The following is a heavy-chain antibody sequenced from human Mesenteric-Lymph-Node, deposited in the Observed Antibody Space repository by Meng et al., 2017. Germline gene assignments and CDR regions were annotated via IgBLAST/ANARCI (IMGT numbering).Heavy chain of an antibody. V-gene: IGHV4-61*01. D-gene: IGHD2-2*01. CDR2: IYYSGST. CDR3: AREGRFSSFDY. Sequence: GQSEWAVPGPVRPSETLTLTATVFGGSVSTGSYYWSWIRQPPGKGLEWIGYIYYSGSTNYNPSLKSRVTISVDTSKNQFSLKLSSVTAADTAVYYCAREGRFSSFDYWGQGTLVTVSS. CDR1: GGSVSTGSYY. J-gene: IGHJ4*02.